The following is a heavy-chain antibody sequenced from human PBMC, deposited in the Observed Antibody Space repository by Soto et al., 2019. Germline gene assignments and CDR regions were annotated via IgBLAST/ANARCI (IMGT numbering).Heavy chain of an antibody. Sequence: GGSLRLSCVASGITFTNYWMHWVRQVPGKGLVWVARVDSDGRGTSYADFVKGRFTISRDNAKNTLYLQMNSLRAEDTALYYCAKDTSYGYGNAFDIWGQGTMVTVSS. CDR2: VDSDGRGT. D-gene: IGHD5-18*01. J-gene: IGHJ3*02. CDR3: AKDTSYGYGNAFDI. V-gene: IGHV3-74*01. CDR1: GITFTNYW.